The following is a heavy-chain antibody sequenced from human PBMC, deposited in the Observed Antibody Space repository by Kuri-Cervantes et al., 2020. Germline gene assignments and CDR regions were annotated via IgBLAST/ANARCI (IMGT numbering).Heavy chain of an antibody. CDR3: ARERYSYGYSGEYHRMDV. CDR1: GDSVSNNGVT. V-gene: IGHV6-1*01. CDR2: TYYRSKWYN. J-gene: IGHJ6*02. D-gene: IGHD5-18*01. Sequence: SETLSLTCAISGDSVSNNGVTWQWIRQSPSSGLEWLGRTYYRSKWYNDYAVSVKSRITINPDTSKNQFSLQLNSVTPEDTAVYYCARERYSYGYSGEYHRMDVWGQGTTVTVSS.